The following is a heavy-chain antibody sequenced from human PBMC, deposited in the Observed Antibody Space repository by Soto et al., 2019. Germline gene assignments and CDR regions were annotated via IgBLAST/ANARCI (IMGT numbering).Heavy chain of an antibody. CDR1: GYTFTSYA. CDR3: ARDLGGWPDY. J-gene: IGHJ4*02. D-gene: IGHD6-19*01. CDR2: INAGNGNT. Sequence: QVQLVQSGAEVKKPGDSVKVTCKASGYTFTSYAIHWVRQAPGQRLEWMGWINAGNGNTKYSQKFQDRVTITRDRSASTAYMELSSLRSEDTAVSYCARDLGGWPDYWGQGTLVTVSS. V-gene: IGHV1-3*01.